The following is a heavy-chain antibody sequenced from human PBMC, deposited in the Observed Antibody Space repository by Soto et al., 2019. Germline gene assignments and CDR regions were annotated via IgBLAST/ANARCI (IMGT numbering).Heavy chain of an antibody. CDR3: ASGYCYGANCLG. V-gene: IGHV3-74*01. CDR1: GFTFSNAW. Sequence: PGGSLRLSCAASGFTFSNAWMNWVRQAPGKGLEWVGRIKSKTDVSSTTYADSVKGRFTISRDNTKNTLYLQMSSLRAEDTAVYYCASGYCYGANCLGWGQGTLVTVSS. D-gene: IGHD2-15*01. CDR2: IKSKTDVSST. J-gene: IGHJ4*02.